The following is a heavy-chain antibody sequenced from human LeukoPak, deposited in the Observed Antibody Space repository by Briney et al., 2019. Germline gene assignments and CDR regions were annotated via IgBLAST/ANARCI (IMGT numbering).Heavy chain of an antibody. J-gene: IGHJ4*02. CDR1: VGFTTYDY. V-gene: IGHV4-4*07. CDR2: IHTTGST. D-gene: IGHD4-23*01. CDR3: ARGGGNRHFDS. Sequence: SETLSLTCSVSVGFTTYDYWNWIRQPAGKAPEWIGRIHTTGSTNYNPSLESRLTMSLDKSKNQFSLKVTSMTAADTALYYCARGGGNRHFDSWGQGILVTVSS.